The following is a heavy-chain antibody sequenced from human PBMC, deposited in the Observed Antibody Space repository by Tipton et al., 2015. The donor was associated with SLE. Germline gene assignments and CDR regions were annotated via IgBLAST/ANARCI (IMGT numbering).Heavy chain of an antibody. V-gene: IGHV3-30*04. CDR3: AGWVGYCSGGTCFY. Sequence: SLRLSCAASGFTFSSYVMHRVRQTPGKGLEWVAVISYDGSNKYYADSVKGRFTISRDNSKNTLYLQMNSLRAEDTAVYYCAGWVGYCSGGTCFYWGQGTLVTVSS. D-gene: IGHD2-15*01. CDR1: GFTFSSYV. CDR2: ISYDGSNK. J-gene: IGHJ4*02.